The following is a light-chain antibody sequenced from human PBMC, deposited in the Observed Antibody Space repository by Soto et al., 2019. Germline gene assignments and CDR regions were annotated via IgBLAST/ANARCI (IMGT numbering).Light chain of an antibody. Sequence: VLTQSPRVPSFSPGERATLSCRASETLTGGHLAWYQQKPGQPPRLLISGISDRATGIPDRFSGSGSGTEFSLTISSLQSEDFAVYYCQQYSKWPITFGQGTRLE. CDR1: ETLTGGH. J-gene: IGKJ5*01. V-gene: IGKV3D-15*01. CDR2: GIS. CDR3: QQYSKWPIT.